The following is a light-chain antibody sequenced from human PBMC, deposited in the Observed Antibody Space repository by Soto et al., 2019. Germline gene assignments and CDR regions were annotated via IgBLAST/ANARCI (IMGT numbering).Light chain of an antibody. CDR1: QSVSSTY. Sequence: EIVLTQSPGTLSLSPGERATLSCRASQSVSSTYLARYQQRPGQAPRLLIYGASSRATGIPDRFSGSGSATDFTLTISRLEPEDFAVYYCQQYAGSPLAFGGGTKVEIK. CDR2: GAS. V-gene: IGKV3-20*01. J-gene: IGKJ4*01. CDR3: QQYAGSPLA.